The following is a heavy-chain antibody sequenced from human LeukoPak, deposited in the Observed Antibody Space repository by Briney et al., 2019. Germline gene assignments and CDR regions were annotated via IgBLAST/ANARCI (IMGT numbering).Heavy chain of an antibody. Sequence: SETLSLTCAVYGGSFSGYYWSWIRQPPGKGLEWIGEINHSGSTNYSPSLKSRVTISVDTSKNQFSLKLSSVTAADTAVYYCARRSESHYYGLGSYYKGGFDPWGQGTLVTVSS. CDR3: ARRSESHYYGLGSYYKGGFDP. D-gene: IGHD3-10*01. CDR1: GGSFSGYY. CDR2: INHSGST. J-gene: IGHJ5*02. V-gene: IGHV4-34*01.